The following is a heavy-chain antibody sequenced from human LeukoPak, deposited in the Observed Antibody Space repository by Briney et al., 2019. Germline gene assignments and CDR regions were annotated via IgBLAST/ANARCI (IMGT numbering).Heavy chain of an antibody. D-gene: IGHD5-12*01. CDR1: RFTFSNYA. Sequence: GGSLRLSCAASRFTFSNYAMSWVRQAPGKGLEWVSHIRSSSETFYADSVKGRFTISRDNARNSLYLQMNNLRGEDTAIYYCARDAGNSGYGCDLWGQGTLVTVSS. V-gene: IGHV3-48*01. CDR2: IRSSSET. J-gene: IGHJ5*02. CDR3: ARDAGNSGYGCDL.